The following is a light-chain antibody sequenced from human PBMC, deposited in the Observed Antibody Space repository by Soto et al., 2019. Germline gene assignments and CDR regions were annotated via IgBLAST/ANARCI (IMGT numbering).Light chain of an antibody. CDR3: QQYGRSPT. CDR2: GAS. V-gene: IGKV3-20*01. Sequence: EIVLTHAPGTLSLPPGERATLSCRASQSVSSSYLAGYQQKPGQAPRPLIYGASSRATGIPDRLSGSGSGTDFTLTISRLEPEDFAVYYCQQYGRSPTFGQGTKVDIK. CDR1: QSVSSSY. J-gene: IGKJ1*01.